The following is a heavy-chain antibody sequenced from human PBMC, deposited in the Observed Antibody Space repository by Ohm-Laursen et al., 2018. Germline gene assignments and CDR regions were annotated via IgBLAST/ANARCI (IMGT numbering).Heavy chain of an antibody. Sequence: GTLSLTCTVSGGSIISYYWNWIRQPPGKGLEWLGYIYYSGTTNYNPSLKSQVTISVDTSKNQFSLKLNSVTAADTAVYYCARDLGYSSSWYTPYGMDVWGQGTTVTVSS. D-gene: IGHD6-13*01. V-gene: IGHV4-59*01. CDR2: IYYSGTT. CDR3: ARDLGYSSSWYTPYGMDV. CDR1: GGSIISYY. J-gene: IGHJ6*02.